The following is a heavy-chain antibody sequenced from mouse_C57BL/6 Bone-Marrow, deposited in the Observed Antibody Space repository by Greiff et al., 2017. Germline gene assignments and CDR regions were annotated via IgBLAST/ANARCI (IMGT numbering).Heavy chain of an antibody. CDR3: ASLGSAGYLWFAY. V-gene: IGHV14-2*01. D-gene: IGHD3-2*02. CDR1: GFNIKDYY. Sequence: VQLQQSGAELVKPGASVKLSCTASGFNIKDYYMHWVKQRTEQGLEWIGRIEPEDGETKYAPKFPGKSTITADTSSNTAYLQLSSLTAEDTPVYYCASLGSAGYLWFAYWGQGTLVTVSA. CDR2: IEPEDGET. J-gene: IGHJ3*01.